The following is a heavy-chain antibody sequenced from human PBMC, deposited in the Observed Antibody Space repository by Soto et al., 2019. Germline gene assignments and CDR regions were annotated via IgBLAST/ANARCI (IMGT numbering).Heavy chain of an antibody. CDR3: VRDPDQYSYYGLDV. CDR2: INSDGTIT. J-gene: IGHJ6*02. D-gene: IGHD2-15*01. CDR1: GFAFSSHW. V-gene: IGHV3-74*01. Sequence: EVQLVESGGDFVQPGGSLRLSCVASGFAFSSHWMYWVRQAPGKGLVWVSRINSDGTITTYAESVKGRFTISRDNAKNTLYLQMNSLRVEDTALYYCVRDPDQYSYYGLDVWGQGTTVIVS.